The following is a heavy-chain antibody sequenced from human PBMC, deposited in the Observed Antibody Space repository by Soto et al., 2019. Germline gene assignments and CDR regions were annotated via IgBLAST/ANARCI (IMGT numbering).Heavy chain of an antibody. V-gene: IGHV3-23*01. J-gene: IGHJ4*02. CDR1: GFTFNNYA. CDR2: ISGGGDTT. CDR3: SKGRGGSGSLTPRVDF. Sequence: VQLLESGGGLVQPGGSLRLSCAASGFTFNNYAMTWVRQAPGKGLEWVSAISGGGDTTSYADSVKGRFTVSRDGSKNTLNLQMSSLRAEVTALYYCSKGRGGSGSLTPRVDFWGQGTLVTISS. D-gene: IGHD3-10*01.